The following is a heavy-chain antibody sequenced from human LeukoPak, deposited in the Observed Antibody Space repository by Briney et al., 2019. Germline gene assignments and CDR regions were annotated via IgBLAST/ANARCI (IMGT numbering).Heavy chain of an antibody. CDR1: GFTFSGFW. CDR3: ARDIAAAGTGGAFDI. V-gene: IGHV3-7*01. Sequence: GGSLRLSCAVSGFTFSGFWMSWSRQAPGKGLEWVASINSDGSEGYYADVVKGRFTISRDNAKNSLYLQINSLRAEDTAVYYCARDIAAAGTGGAFDIWGQGTMVTVSS. CDR2: INSDGSEG. D-gene: IGHD6-13*01. J-gene: IGHJ3*02.